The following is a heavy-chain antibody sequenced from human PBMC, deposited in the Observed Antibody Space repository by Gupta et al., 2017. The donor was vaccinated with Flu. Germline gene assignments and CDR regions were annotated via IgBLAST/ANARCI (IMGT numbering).Heavy chain of an antibody. V-gene: IGHV3-23*01. CDR3: AKVDYDILTGAPFDY. CDR2: ISGSGGST. Sequence: APGKGLEWVSAISGSGGSTYYADSVKGRFTISRDNSKNTLYLQMNSLRAEDTAVYYCAKVDYDILTGAPFDYWGQGTLVTVSS. D-gene: IGHD3-9*01. J-gene: IGHJ4*02.